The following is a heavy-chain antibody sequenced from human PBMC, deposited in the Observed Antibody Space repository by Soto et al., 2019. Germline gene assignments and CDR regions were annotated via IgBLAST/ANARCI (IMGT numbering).Heavy chain of an antibody. CDR3: GVADNYYYYGMDV. V-gene: IGHV1-69*06. CDR2: IIPIFGTA. D-gene: IGHD6-19*01. CDR1: GGTFSSYA. Sequence: ASVKVSCKASGGTFSSYAISWVRQAPGQGLEWMGGIIPIFGTANYAQKFQGRVTITADKSTSTAYMELSSLRSEDTAVYYCGVADNYYYYGMDVWGQGTTVTVS. J-gene: IGHJ6*02.